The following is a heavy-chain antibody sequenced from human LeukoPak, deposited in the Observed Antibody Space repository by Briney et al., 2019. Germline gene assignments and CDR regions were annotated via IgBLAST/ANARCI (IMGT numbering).Heavy chain of an antibody. J-gene: IGHJ6*02. CDR3: ARGQKVLGNYYSGMDV. Sequence: PGGSLRLSCAASGFTFSSYWMHWVRQAPGKGLVWVSRINSDGSSTRYADSVEGRFTISRDNAKNTLHLQMNRLSADDTAVYYCARGQKVLGNYYSGMDVWGQGTTVTVSS. CDR1: GFTFSSYW. V-gene: IGHV3-74*01. CDR2: INSDGSST. D-gene: IGHD4/OR15-4a*01.